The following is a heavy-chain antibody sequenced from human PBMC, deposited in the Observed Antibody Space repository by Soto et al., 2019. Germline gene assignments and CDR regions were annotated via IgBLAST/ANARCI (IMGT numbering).Heavy chain of an antibody. Sequence: QVQLVQSGAEVKKPGASVKVSCKASGYTFTSYDINWVRQATGQGLEYLGWMNPNSGNTGYVQKFQGRVTMTRDTAISTAYMELSSLRYEDTSVYFCARGVKYGAYSRWFDPWGQGTLVTVYS. CDR1: GYTFTSYD. D-gene: IGHD4-17*01. CDR2: MNPNSGNT. CDR3: ARGVKYGAYSRWFDP. V-gene: IGHV1-8*01. J-gene: IGHJ5*02.